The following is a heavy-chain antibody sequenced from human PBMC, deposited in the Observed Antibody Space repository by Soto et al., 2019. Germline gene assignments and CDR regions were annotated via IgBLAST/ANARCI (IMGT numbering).Heavy chain of an antibody. CDR1: GCSISSSSYY. CDR3: ARQSRAAAGKRLFDY. J-gene: IGHJ4*02. V-gene: IGHV4-39*01. CDR2: IYYSGST. D-gene: IGHD6-13*01. Sequence: PSETLSLTCTVSGCSISSSSYYWGWIRQPPGKGLEWIGSIYYSGSTYYNPSLKSRVTISVDTSKNQFSLKLSSVTAADTAVYYCARQSRAAAGKRLFDYWGQGTLVTVSS.